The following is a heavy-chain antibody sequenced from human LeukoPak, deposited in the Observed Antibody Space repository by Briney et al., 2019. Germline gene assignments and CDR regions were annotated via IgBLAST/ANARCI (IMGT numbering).Heavy chain of an antibody. J-gene: IGHJ6*03. CDR2: ISGSGGST. V-gene: IGHV3-23*01. Sequence: GGSLRLSCAASGFTFSSYAMSWVRQAPGKGLDWVSGISGSGGSTYYADSVKGRFTISRDNSKNTLYLQMNSLRAEDTAVYYCAKRRGLELLYYYYMDVWGKGTTVTVSS. D-gene: IGHD1-7*01. CDR1: GFTFSSYA. CDR3: AKRRGLELLYYYYMDV.